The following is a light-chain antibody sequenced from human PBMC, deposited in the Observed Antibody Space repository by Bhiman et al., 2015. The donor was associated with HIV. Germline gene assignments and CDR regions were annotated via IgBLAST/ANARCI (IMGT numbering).Light chain of an antibody. CDR1: SSNIGSNA. CDR3: SFDIHSSAFV. J-gene: IGLJ1*01. V-gene: IGLV1-47*01. CDR2: TNN. Sequence: QSVLTQPPSASGTPGQRVTISCSGSSSNIGSNAVNWYQQLPGTAPKLLIYTNNQRPSGVPDRFSGSKSGTSASLAISGLRSEDEADYCQSFDIHSSAFVFGSGTKVTVL.